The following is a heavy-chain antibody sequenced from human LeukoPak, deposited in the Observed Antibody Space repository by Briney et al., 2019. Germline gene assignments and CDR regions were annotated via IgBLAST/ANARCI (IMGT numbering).Heavy chain of an antibody. CDR1: GVTFDDFA. Sequence: RLSSVASGVTFDDFAMQGGRQGPGEGLEEGSGMNWNGGRTTFEGSVKGRLNISRDNDKHSLHLQMNSLRPEDTAFYYCAKDRGTVLKGVSWGMDVWGQGTTVTVSS. D-gene: IGHD3-16*01. J-gene: IGHJ6*02. V-gene: IGHV3-9*01. CDR3: AKDRGTVLKGVSWGMDV. CDR2: MNWNGGRT.